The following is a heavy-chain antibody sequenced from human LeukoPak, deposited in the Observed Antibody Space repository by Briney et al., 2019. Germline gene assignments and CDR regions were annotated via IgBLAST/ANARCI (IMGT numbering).Heavy chain of an antibody. CDR2: IYTSGST. J-gene: IGHJ6*03. CDR1: GGYISSGSYY. Sequence: PSETLSLTCTVSGGYISSGSYYWSWIRQPAGKGLEWIGRIYTSGSTNYNPSLKSRVTISVDTSKNQFSLKLSSVTAADTAVYYCAREIMTGYSPATYYYYMDVWGKGTTVTISS. CDR3: AREIMTGYSPATYYYYMDV. D-gene: IGHD3-9*01. V-gene: IGHV4-61*02.